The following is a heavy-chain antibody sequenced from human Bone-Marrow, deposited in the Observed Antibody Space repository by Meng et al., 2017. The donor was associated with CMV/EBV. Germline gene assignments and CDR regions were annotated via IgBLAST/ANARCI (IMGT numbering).Heavy chain of an antibody. J-gene: IGHJ6*02. CDR3: AKDLYGAHVPDYYGMDV. CDR1: GFTFSSYA. CDR2: ISYDGSNK. V-gene: IGHV3-30*04. D-gene: IGHD4-17*01. Sequence: GGSLRLSCAASGFTFSSYAMHWVRQAPGKGLEWVAVISYDGSNKYYADSVKGRFTISRDNSKNTLYLQMNSLRAEDTAVYYCAKDLYGAHVPDYYGMDVWGQGTTVTVSS.